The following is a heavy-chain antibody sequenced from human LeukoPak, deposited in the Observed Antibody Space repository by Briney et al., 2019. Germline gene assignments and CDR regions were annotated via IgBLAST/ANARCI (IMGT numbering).Heavy chain of an antibody. J-gene: IGHJ5*02. V-gene: IGHV1-18*01. CDR3: ARDVGHLHGFDP. D-gene: IGHD2-15*01. CDR1: GYTFTSYG. CDR2: ISAYNGNT. Sequence: ASVKLSSKASGYTFTSYGISWVRQAPGQRLEWMGWISAYNGNTNYAQKLQGRVTLTTDTSTSTAYMGLRSLRSDDTAGYYCARDVGHLHGFDPWGEGTLVSVSS.